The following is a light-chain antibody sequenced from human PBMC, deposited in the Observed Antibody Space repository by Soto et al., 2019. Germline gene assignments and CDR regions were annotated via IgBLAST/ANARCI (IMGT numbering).Light chain of an antibody. CDR1: QGISSY. J-gene: IGKJ1*01. CDR3: QQLNSYPQ. CDR2: AAS. V-gene: IGKV1-9*01. Sequence: IQLTQSPSSLSASVGDRVTITCRASQGISSYLAWYQQKPGKAPKLLIYAASTLQSGVPSRFSGSGSGTDFTLTISSLQPEDFATYYCQQLNSYPQFGQGTKVDIK.